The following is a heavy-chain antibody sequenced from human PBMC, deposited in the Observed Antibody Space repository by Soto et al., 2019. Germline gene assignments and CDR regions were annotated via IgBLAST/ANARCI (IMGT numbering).Heavy chain of an antibody. D-gene: IGHD3-3*01. J-gene: IGHJ6*02. V-gene: IGHV3-48*02. CDR2: ISSSSSTI. Sequence: GGALRLSCAASGFTFSSYSMNWVRQAPGKGLGWVSYISSSSSTIYYADSVKGRFTISRDNAKNSLYLQMNSLRDEDTAVYYCARLLYDFWSGYYRRGPLDVWGQGTTVTVSS. CDR3: ARLLYDFWSGYYRRGPLDV. CDR1: GFTFSSYS.